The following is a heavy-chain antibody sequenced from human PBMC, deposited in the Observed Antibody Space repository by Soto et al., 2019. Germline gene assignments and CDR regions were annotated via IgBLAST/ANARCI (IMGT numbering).Heavy chain of an antibody. D-gene: IGHD6-19*01. J-gene: IGHJ6*02. V-gene: IGHV4-34*01. CDR2: INHSGST. CDR1: GGSFSGYY. Sequence: SETLSLTCAVYGGSFSGYYWSWIRQPPGKGLEWIGEINHSGSTNYNPSLKSRVTISVDTSKNQFSLKLSSVTAADTAVYYCARGSSGWYRNPTHYYYYYGMDVWGQGTTVTVSS. CDR3: ARGSSGWYRNPTHYYYYYGMDV.